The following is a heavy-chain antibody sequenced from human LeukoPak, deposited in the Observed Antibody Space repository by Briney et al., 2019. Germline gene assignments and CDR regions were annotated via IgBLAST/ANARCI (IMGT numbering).Heavy chain of an antibody. Sequence: SGTLSLTCAVSGGSISSSNWWSWVRQPPGKGLEWIGEVYHTGSTNYSPSLKSRVTISVDKSKNQFSLKLSSVTAADTAVYYCARGGVNDYGDYNFDYWGQGTLVTVSS. CDR3: ARGGVNDYGDYNFDY. CDR1: GGSISSSNW. D-gene: IGHD4-17*01. V-gene: IGHV4-4*02. J-gene: IGHJ4*02. CDR2: VYHTGST.